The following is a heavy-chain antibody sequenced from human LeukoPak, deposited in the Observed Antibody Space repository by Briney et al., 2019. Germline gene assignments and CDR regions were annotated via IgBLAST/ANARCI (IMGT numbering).Heavy chain of an antibody. J-gene: IGHJ3*02. CDR1: GFTFGDYS. V-gene: IGHV3-49*03. D-gene: IGHD5-18*01. CDR3: TSNPGYSYGSLDAFDI. CDR2: IRSKAYGGTT. Sequence: PGGTLRLSCRASGFTFGDYSMSWFRRAPGKGLEWVGFIRSKAYGGTTEYAASVKGRFTISRDDSRGIAYLQMNSLETEDTAVYYCTSNPGYSYGSLDAFDIWGQGTMVTVSS.